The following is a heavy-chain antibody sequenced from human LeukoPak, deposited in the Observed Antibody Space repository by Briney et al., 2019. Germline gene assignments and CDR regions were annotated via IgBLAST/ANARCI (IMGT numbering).Heavy chain of an antibody. J-gene: IGHJ4*02. CDR1: GFTFSSYA. V-gene: IGHV3-23*01. CDR3: AKTTTGPNYYFDY. CDR2: IRGSGGST. D-gene: IGHD1-1*01. Sequence: GGSLRLSCAASGFTFSSYAMSWVRQAPGKGLEWVSAIRGSGGSTYYADSVKGRFTISRDNSKNTLYLQMNSLRAEDTAVYYCAKTTTGPNYYFDYWGQGTLVTVSS.